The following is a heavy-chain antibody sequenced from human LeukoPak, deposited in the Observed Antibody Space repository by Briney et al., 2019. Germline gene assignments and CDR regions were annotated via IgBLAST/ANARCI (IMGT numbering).Heavy chain of an antibody. Sequence: PSETLSLTCAVYGGSFSGYYWSWIRQPPGKGLEWIGEINHSGSTNYNPSLKSRVTISVDTSKNQFSLKLSSVTAADTAVYYCARGEWSDFQRKYYFDYWGQGTLVTVSS. V-gene: IGHV4-34*01. D-gene: IGHD3-3*01. CDR1: GGSFSGYY. CDR2: INHSGST. J-gene: IGHJ4*02. CDR3: ARGEWSDFQRKYYFDY.